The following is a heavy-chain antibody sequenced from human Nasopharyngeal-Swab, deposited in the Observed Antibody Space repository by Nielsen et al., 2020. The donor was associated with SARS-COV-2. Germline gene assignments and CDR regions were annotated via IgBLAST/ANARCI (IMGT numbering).Heavy chain of an antibody. V-gene: IGHV3-30*18. CDR1: GFTFSSYG. D-gene: IGHD2-21*02. CDR2: ISYDGSNK. CDR3: AKDPSIVVVTAEYFQH. J-gene: IGHJ1*01. Sequence: GGSLRLSCAASGFTFSSYGMHWVRQAPGRGLEWVAVISYDGSNKYYANSVKGQFTISRDNSKNTLYLQMNSLRADDTAVYYCAKDPSIVVVTAEYFQHWGQGTLVTVSS.